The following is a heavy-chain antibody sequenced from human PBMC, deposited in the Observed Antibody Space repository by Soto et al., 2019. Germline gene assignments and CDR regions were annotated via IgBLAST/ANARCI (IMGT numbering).Heavy chain of an antibody. Sequence: GASVKVSCKASGYTFTRYPIHWVRQAPGQRLEWMGWINAGNGDTTYSQKFQGRVTITRDTSATTAYMELISLRSEDTAVYYCASRPVMWEGPFDYWGQGTLVTVSS. J-gene: IGHJ4*02. D-gene: IGHD1-26*01. V-gene: IGHV1-3*01. CDR2: INAGNGDT. CDR3: ASRPVMWEGPFDY. CDR1: GYTFTRYP.